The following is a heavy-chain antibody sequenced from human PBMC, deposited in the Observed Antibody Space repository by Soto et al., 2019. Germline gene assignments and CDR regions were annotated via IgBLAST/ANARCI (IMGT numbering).Heavy chain of an antibody. D-gene: IGHD3-10*01. Sequence: SVKVSCKASGYTFTSYDINWVRQATGQGLEWMGWMNPNSGNTGYAQKFQGRVTMTRNTSISTAYMELSSLRSEDRAVYYCARGLYGSGSYYIDYWGQGTLVTVSS. CDR2: MNPNSGNT. V-gene: IGHV1-8*01. J-gene: IGHJ4*02. CDR3: ARGLYGSGSYYIDY. CDR1: GYTFTSYD.